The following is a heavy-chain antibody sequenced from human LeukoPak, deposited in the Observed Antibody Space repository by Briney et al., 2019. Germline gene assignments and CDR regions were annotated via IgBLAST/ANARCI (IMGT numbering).Heavy chain of an antibody. CDR2: IYYSGST. CDR3: ARGEWERTFDY. V-gene: IGHV4-59*01. D-gene: IGHD1-26*01. Sequence: SETLSLTCTVSGGSISSYYWSWIRRPPGKGLEWIGYIYYSGSTNYNPSLKSRVTISVDTSKNQFSLKLSSVTAADTAVYYCARGEWERTFDYWGQGTLVTVSS. CDR1: GGSISSYY. J-gene: IGHJ4*02.